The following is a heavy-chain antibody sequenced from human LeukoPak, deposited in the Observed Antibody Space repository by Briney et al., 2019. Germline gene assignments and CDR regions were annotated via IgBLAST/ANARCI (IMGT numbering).Heavy chain of an antibody. CDR2: TYYRSKWFY. D-gene: IGHD6-13*01. J-gene: IGHJ4*02. CDR3: ARDGPNPGYSSSWFDY. Sequence: SQTLSLTCAVSGDRVSSSSAAWNWIRQSPSRGLEWLGRTYYRSKWFYDYAVSVKSRIKINPDTSKNQFSLQLNSVTPEDTAVYYCARDGPNPGYSSSWFDYWGQGTLVSVSS. CDR1: GDRVSSSSAA. V-gene: IGHV6-1*01.